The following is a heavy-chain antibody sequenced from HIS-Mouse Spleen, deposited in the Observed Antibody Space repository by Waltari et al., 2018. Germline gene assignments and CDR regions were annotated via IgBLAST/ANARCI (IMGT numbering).Heavy chain of an antibody. CDR1: GCSIRSYY. CDR3: AGASRDLLLPRYFDL. V-gene: IGHV4-59*01. Sequence: QVQLQESGPGLVKPSETLSLTCTVPGCSIRSYYWRWIRQRPGKGLEWIGYYSGSTNYNPSLKGRVTISVDTSKNQFSLKLSSVTAADAAVYYCAGASRDLLLPRYFDLWGRGTLVTVSS. J-gene: IGHJ2*01. CDR2: YYSGST.